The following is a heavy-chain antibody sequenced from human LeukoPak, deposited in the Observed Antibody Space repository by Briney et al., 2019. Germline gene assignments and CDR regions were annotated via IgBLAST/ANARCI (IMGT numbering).Heavy chain of an antibody. J-gene: IGHJ4*02. CDR1: GYRFTSYW. V-gene: IGHV5-51*01. Sequence: GESLKISCKGSGYRFTSYWIGWVRQLPGKGLEWMGIIYTGDSDTRYSPSFQAQVTISADKSVSTAYLQWSSLKASDTAMYYCARRSGCTGPIDYWGQGTLVTVSS. CDR2: IYTGDSDT. CDR3: ARRSGCTGPIDY. D-gene: IGHD1-14*01.